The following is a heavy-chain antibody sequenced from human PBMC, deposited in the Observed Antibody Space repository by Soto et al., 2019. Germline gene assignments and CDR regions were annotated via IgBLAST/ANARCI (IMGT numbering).Heavy chain of an antibody. CDR2: ISGYNGNT. J-gene: IGHJ6*02. CDR1: GYTFTNYG. CDR3: AREGQAPYYYYSMDD. V-gene: IGHV1-18*01. Sequence: ASVKVSCKASGYTFTNYGLSWVRQAPGQGLEWMGWISGYNGNTKYEEKFQGRVTMTTDTATSTAHMELRSLRSDDTAVYYCAREGQAPYYYYSMDDWGQETAVT.